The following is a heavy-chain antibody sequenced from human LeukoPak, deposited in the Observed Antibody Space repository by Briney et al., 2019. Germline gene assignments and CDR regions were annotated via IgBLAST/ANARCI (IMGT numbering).Heavy chain of an antibody. J-gene: IGHJ5*02. V-gene: IGHV4-30-4*01. CDR2: IYYSGST. CDR1: GGSISSGDYY. Sequence: PSQTLSLTCTVSGGSISSGDYYWTWIRQPPGKGLEWIGYIYYSGSTYYNPSLKSRVTISVDTSKNQFSLKLSFVTAADTAVYYCARVARRFGEFSRVFDPWDQGTLVTVPS. D-gene: IGHD3-10*01. CDR3: ARVARRFGEFSRVFDP.